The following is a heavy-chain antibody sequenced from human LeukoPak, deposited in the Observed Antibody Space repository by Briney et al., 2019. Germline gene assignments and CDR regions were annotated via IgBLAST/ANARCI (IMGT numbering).Heavy chain of an antibody. J-gene: IGHJ6*02. Sequence: SETLSLTCTVSGGSISSSSYYWGWIRQPPGKGLEWIGSIYYSGSTYYSSSLKSRVTLSVDTSTNQFSLKMSSVTAADTAVFYCARLFSRGWEYHFGLDVWGQGTTVTVS. V-gene: IGHV4-39*01. CDR2: IYYSGST. CDR1: GGSISSSSYY. D-gene: IGHD6-19*01. CDR3: ARLFSRGWEYHFGLDV.